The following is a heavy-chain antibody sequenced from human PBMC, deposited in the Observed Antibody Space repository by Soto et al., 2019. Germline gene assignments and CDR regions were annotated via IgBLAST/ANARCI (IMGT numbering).Heavy chain of an antibody. CDR3: ARRGYTYGFDY. Sequence: ASVHVSCKASGYSFTSQFIHWVRQAPGQGREWLGWITPNRGNTHFAQKLQGRVSLTRDTSVSTAYMELRSLTSDDTAVDYCARRGYTYGFDYWGQGTQVTVSS. V-gene: IGHV1-2*02. CDR2: ITPNRGNT. D-gene: IGHD5-18*01. J-gene: IGHJ4*02. CDR1: GYSFTSQF.